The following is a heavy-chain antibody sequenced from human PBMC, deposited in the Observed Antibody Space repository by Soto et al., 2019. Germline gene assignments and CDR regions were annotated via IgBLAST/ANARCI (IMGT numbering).Heavy chain of an antibody. CDR3: ARGVRH. CDR1: GGSISSCGSY. J-gene: IGHJ4*01. V-gene: IGHV4-31*03. CDR2: ISYSGST. Sequence: QVQLQESGPGLVQPSQTLSLTCIVSGGSISSCGSYWSWIRQHPGTGLEWIGHISYSGSTYYNTSLRSRVTISVHTSRKQFYLRVHSVTAADTALYYCARGVRHWGQGT.